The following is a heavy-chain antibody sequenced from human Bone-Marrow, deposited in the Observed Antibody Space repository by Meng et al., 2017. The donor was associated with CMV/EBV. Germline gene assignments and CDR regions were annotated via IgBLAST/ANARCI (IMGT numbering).Heavy chain of an antibody. CDR2: ISSSSSTI. CDR1: GFTFSDYY. CDR3: ARWHCSSTSCYLRSSGWRFDY. J-gene: IGHJ4*02. D-gene: IGHD2-2*01. V-gene: IGHV3-11*01. Sequence: GESLKISCAASGFTFSDYYMSWIRQAPGKGLEWVSYISSSSSTIYYADSAKGRFTISRDNAKNSLYLQMNSLRAEDTALYYGARWHCSSTSCYLRSSGWRFDYWGQGTLVTVSS.